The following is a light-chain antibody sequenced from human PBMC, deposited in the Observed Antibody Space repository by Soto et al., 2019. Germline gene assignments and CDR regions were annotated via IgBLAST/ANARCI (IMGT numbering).Light chain of an antibody. CDR2: DAS. V-gene: IGKV3-11*01. CDR1: QSINTY. Sequence: SLATLSLKKRGEATLSCRASQSINTYLAWYQQKPGQAPRLLIYDASKRATGIPARFSGSGSGTDFTLTISSLEPEDFAVYYCQHRSNWLLTFGRGT. CDR3: QHRSNWLLT. J-gene: IGKJ4*01.